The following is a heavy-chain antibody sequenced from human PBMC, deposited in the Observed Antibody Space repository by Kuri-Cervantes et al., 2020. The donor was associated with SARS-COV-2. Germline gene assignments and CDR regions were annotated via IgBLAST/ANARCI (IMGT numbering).Heavy chain of an antibody. Sequence: ASVKVSCKASRYTFTTYSVHWVRQAPGQGLEWMGVINPSGGSTSYAQKFQDRITMTRDTSTSTVYMELSSLRSEDTAVYYCARDFFDYDSTGSHYWGQGTLVTVSS. D-gene: IGHD3-22*01. V-gene: IGHV1-46*01. J-gene: IGHJ4*02. CDR2: INPSGGST. CDR1: RYTFTTYS. CDR3: ARDFFDYDSTGSHY.